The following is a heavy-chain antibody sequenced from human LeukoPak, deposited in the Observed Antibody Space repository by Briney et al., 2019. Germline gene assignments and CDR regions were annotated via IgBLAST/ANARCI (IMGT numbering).Heavy chain of an antibody. CDR3: TKAVGGGRDAYDI. J-gene: IGHJ3*02. CDR2: ISESGDST. V-gene: IGHV3-23*01. CDR1: RFPFSTYA. Sequence: GGSLRLSCAASRFPFSTYAMSWVRQAPGKGLEWVSVISESGDSTHYADSVKGRFTISRDNSKNAVYVRMERLRAEDTAIYYCTKAVGGGRDAYDIWGQGTMVTVSS. D-gene: IGHD3-16*01.